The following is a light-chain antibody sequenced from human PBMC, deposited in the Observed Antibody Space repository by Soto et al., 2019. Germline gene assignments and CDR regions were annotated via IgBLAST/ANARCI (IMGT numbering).Light chain of an antibody. CDR2: GAS. CDR1: QSVSSN. CDR3: HQYDNWPPAT. J-gene: IGKJ4*01. Sequence: EIVMTPSPATLSVSPGERATLSCRASQSVSSNLAWYQLTPGQAPRLLIYGASTRATGIPVRFSGSGSGTQFTLTISSLQSEDFAVYYCHQYDNWPPATFGGGTKVEIK. V-gene: IGKV3-15*01.